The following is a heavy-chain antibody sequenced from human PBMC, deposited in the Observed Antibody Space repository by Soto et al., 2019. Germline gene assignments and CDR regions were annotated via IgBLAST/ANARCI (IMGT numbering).Heavy chain of an antibody. CDR2: IFNNGTT. J-gene: IGHJ6*02. CDR1: GGSISSSGYY. D-gene: IGHD3-3*01. CDR3: ARFRITIFYSYGLDV. V-gene: IGHV4-31*02. Sequence: SETLSLTCTVSGGSISSSGYYWSWIRQHPGTGLEWIGFIFNNGTTYYNSSLRSRLTISVDTSENQISLKLSSVTAADTAVYYCARFRITIFYSYGLDVWGPGTTVTVSS.